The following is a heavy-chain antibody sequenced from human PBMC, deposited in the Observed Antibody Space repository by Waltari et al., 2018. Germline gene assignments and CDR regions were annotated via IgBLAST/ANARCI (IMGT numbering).Heavy chain of an antibody. J-gene: IGHJ6*02. Sequence: EVQLLESGGGLVQPGGSLRLSCAASGFTFSSYAMSWVRQAPGKGLEWDSAISGSGGSTYYADSVKGRFTISRDNSKNTLYLQMNSLRAEDTAVYYCAKTTYYDFWSGYYPREDYYYGMDVWGQGTTVTVSS. D-gene: IGHD3-3*01. CDR1: GFTFSSYA. CDR2: ISGSGGST. V-gene: IGHV3-23*01. CDR3: AKTTYYDFWSGYYPREDYYYGMDV.